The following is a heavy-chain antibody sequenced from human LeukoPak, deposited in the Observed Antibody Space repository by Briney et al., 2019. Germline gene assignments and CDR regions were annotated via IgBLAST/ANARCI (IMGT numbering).Heavy chain of an antibody. V-gene: IGHV4-39*01. D-gene: IGHD1-26*01. CDR3: ARRGGSGRTFDY. CDR1: GASISGGTYY. CDR2: IYYTGST. Sequence: SETLSLTCSVSGASISGGTYYWGWIRQPPGKGLEWIGSIYYTGSTYDNPSLKSRVTISVDTSKNQFSLKLSSVTAADTAVYYCARRGGSGRTFDYWGQGTLVTVSS. J-gene: IGHJ4*02.